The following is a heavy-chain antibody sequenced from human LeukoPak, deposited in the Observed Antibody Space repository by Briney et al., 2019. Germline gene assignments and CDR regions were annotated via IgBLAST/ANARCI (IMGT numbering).Heavy chain of an antibody. V-gene: IGHV3-30*02. D-gene: IGHD5-18*01. CDR1: GFTFSSYG. Sequence: GGSLRLSCAASGFTFSSYGMHWVRQAPGKGLEWVAFIRYDGSNKYYADSVKGRFTISRDNSKNTLYLQMNSLRAEDTAVYYCAKEAADTAMVGFDYWGQGTLVTVSS. J-gene: IGHJ4*02. CDR3: AKEAADTAMVGFDY. CDR2: IRYDGSNK.